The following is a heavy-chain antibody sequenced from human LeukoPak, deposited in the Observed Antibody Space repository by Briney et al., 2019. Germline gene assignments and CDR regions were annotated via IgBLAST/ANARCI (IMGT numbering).Heavy chain of an antibody. CDR3: AKAPYYYYMDV. V-gene: IGHV4-4*07. CDR1: GGSISSYY. CDR2: IYTSGST. Sequence: PSETLSLTCTVSGGSISSYYWSWIRQPAGKGLEWIGRIYTSGSTNYNPSFKNRVTMSMHTSKNQFSLTLTSVTAADTAVYYCAKAPYYYYMDVWGKGTTVTISS. J-gene: IGHJ6*03.